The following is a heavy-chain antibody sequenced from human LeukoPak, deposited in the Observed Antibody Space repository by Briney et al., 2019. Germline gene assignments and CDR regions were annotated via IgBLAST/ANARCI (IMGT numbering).Heavy chain of an antibody. Sequence: GGSLRLSCAASGFTFSRFALSWVRQAPGKGLEWVSTISGSGGTTLYAGSVKGRFTMSRDNSKNTLYLQMNSLRAEDTAVYYCAKDKAEPGALWGQGTLVTVSS. J-gene: IGHJ4*02. D-gene: IGHD7-27*01. CDR2: ISGSGGTT. CDR3: AKDKAEPGAL. V-gene: IGHV3-23*01. CDR1: GFTFSRFA.